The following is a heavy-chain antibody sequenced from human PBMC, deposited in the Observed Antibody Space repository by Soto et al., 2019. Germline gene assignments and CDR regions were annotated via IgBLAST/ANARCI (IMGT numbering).Heavy chain of an antibody. Sequence: SVKVSCKASGYDFTAYDINWVRQASGQGLEWMGWMNPINGAAGSARRFQGRISMTRNTATGTAYSELTSLRSDDSAVYYCGRGPSPRAPAGGTPYYYAMDVWGQGTTVTVSS. CDR3: GRGPSPRAPAGGTPYYYAMDV. CDR2: MNPINGAA. CDR1: GYDFTAYD. D-gene: IGHD6-13*01. J-gene: IGHJ6*02. V-gene: IGHV1-8*02.